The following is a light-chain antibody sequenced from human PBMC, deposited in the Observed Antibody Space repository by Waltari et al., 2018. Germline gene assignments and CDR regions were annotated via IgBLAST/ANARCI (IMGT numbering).Light chain of an antibody. CDR3: QAWDSSTAV. Sequence: SYELTQPPSVSVSPGQTASITCSGAKLGNKYASWYQQKQGQSPVLFIYQDSQRPSGIPERFSGSNSGNTATLTISGTQAMDEADYYCQAWDSSTAVFGGGTKLTVL. V-gene: IGLV3-1*01. J-gene: IGLJ2*01. CDR2: QDS. CDR1: KLGNKY.